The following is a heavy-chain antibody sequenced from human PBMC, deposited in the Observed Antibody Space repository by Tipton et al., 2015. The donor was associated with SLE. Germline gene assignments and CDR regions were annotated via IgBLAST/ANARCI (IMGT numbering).Heavy chain of an antibody. V-gene: IGHV1-2*02. D-gene: IGHD2-21*02. CDR1: GYTFTDYY. Sequence: QSGAEVKNPGASVKVSCKASGYTFTDYYMHWVRQAPGQGLEWMGWINPNSGDTNYAQKFQGRVTMTRDTSISTAYMEVSRLRSDDTAVYYCAIPPEGGSDLFFYYYYYMDVWGKGTTVTVSS. CDR2: INPNSGDT. J-gene: IGHJ6*03. CDR3: AIPPEGGSDLFFYYYYYMDV.